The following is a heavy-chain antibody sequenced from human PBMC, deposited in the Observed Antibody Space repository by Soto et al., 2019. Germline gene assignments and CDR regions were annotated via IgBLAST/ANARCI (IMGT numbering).Heavy chain of an antibody. J-gene: IGHJ4*02. CDR2: IYYSGST. D-gene: IGHD2-15*01. Sequence: QVQLQESGPGLVKPSETLSLTCTVSGGSISSYYWSWIRQPPGKGLEWIGYIYYSGSTNYNPSLKSRVTISVDTSKNQFSLKLSSVTAADTAVYYCAGGGYCSGGSCSLPDYWGQGTLVTVSS. CDR3: AGGGYCSGGSCSLPDY. CDR1: GGSISSYY. V-gene: IGHV4-59*01.